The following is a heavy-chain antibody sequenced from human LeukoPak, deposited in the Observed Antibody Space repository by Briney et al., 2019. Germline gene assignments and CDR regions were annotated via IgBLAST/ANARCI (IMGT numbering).Heavy chain of an antibody. CDR3: AKVKGEVIGAFDI. CDR1: RFTFSSYG. CDR2: ISYDGNNR. D-gene: IGHD3-16*01. J-gene: IGHJ3*02. Sequence: GRSLSLSCAASRFTFSSYGMHWVRQAPGKGREWVAVISYDGNNRYYADSVKGRFTISRYNSKNTLYLQMNSLRAEDTAVYYCAKVKGEVIGAFDIWGQGTMVTVSS. V-gene: IGHV3-30*18.